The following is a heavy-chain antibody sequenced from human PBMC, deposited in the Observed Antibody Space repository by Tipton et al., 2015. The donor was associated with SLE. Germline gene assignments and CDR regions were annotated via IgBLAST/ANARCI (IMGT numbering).Heavy chain of an antibody. Sequence: LSLTCEASGFTFSGYWMHWVRQGPGKGLVWVSGINREGSDTRYGDSAKGRFTISRDNAKNTLYLQMHSLRVDDTAVYYCGRGGPPNAIDIWGRGTTVSVSS. V-gene: IGHV3-74*01. CDR2: INREGSDT. CDR3: GRGGPPNAIDI. CDR1: GFTFSGYW. J-gene: IGHJ3*02.